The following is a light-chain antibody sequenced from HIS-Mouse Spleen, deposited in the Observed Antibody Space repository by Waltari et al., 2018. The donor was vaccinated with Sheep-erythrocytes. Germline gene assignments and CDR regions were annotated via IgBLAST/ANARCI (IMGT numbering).Light chain of an antibody. CDR3: TSYTSSSTLDVV. CDR1: SSDAGCYNY. V-gene: IGLV2-14*01. Sequence: QSALTQPASVSGSPGPSIPIPCPGTSSDAGCYNYVSWYQQHTGKAPKLMIYEVSNRPSGVSNRFSGSKSGNTASLTISGLQAEDEADYYCTSYTSSSTLDVVFGGGTKLTVL. CDR2: EVS. J-gene: IGLJ2*01.